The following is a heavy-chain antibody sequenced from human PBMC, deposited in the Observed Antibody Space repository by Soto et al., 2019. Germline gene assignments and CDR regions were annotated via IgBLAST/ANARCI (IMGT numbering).Heavy chain of an antibody. J-gene: IGHJ4*02. CDR1: GFTFSSYA. CDR2: IGGSGSST. Sequence: EVQLLESGGGLVQPGGSLRLSCAASGFTFSSYAMSWVRQAPGKGLEWVSGIGGSGSSTYYADSVKGRFTISRDNSKNTLYVQMNSLRAEDTAVYYGAKDRGWPAATIRGWDYWGQGTLVTVSS. V-gene: IGHV3-23*01. CDR3: AKDRGWPAATIRGWDY. D-gene: IGHD2-15*01.